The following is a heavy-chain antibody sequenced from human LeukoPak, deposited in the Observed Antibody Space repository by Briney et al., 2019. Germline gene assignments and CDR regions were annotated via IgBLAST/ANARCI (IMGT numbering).Heavy chain of an antibody. V-gene: IGHV3-23*01. CDR1: GFTFSSYA. CDR3: AKDRDYDFWSVYYWGTWFDP. CDR2: ISGSGGST. J-gene: IGHJ5*02. D-gene: IGHD3-3*01. Sequence: GGSLRLSCAASGFTFSSYAMSWVRQAPGKGLEWVSAISGSGGSTYYADSVKGRFTISRDNSKNTLYLQMNSLRAEDTAVYYCAKDRDYDFWSVYYWGTWFDPWGQGILVTVSS.